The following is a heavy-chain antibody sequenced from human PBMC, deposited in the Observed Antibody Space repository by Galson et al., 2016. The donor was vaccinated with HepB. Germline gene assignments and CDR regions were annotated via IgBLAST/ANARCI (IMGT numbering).Heavy chain of an antibody. CDR3: ARGGGYSGYFGMDV. CDR2: ISGSGIST. V-gene: IGHV3-23*01. D-gene: IGHD4-23*01. J-gene: IGHJ6*02. Sequence: SLRLSCAASGFTFNIYSMTWVRQAPGKGLDWVSTISGSGISTYYADSVKGRFTISRDSSKSTLYLQMNTLRAGDTAVYYCARGGGYSGYFGMDVWGQGTTVTVSS. CDR1: GFTFNIYS.